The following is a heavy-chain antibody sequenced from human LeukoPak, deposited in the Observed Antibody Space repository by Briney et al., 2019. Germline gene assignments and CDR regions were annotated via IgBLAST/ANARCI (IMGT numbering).Heavy chain of an antibody. CDR2: IYSGGTT. D-gene: IGHD6-19*01. Sequence: GGSLRLSCAASGFTVSSNFMSWVRQAPGKGLEWVSVIYSGGTTYYADSVKGRFTISRDNAKNSLYLQMNSLRAEDTAVYYCANHRYSSGGGYAFDIWGQGTMVTVSS. V-gene: IGHV3-53*01. CDR1: GFTVSSNF. CDR3: ANHRYSSGGGYAFDI. J-gene: IGHJ3*02.